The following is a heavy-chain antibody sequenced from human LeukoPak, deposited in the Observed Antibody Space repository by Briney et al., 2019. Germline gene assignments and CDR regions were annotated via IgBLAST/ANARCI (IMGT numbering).Heavy chain of an antibody. CDR2: VNYSGSP. D-gene: IGHD3-10*01. CDR1: PGSFSGYY. Sequence: PSETLSLTCGVYPGSFSGYYRNWIRQPPGKGLEWIGEVNYSGSPTYNPSLKGRISISVDTSKNQFSLMLNSVTAADTAVYYCARVLPHYYGSGTFFNPRRIFDYWGQGIRVTVSS. CDR3: ARVLPHYYGSGTFFNPRRIFDY. V-gene: IGHV4-34*01. J-gene: IGHJ4*02.